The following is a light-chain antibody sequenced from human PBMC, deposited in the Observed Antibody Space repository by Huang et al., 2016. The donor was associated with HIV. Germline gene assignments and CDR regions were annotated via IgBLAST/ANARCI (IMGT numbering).Light chain of an antibody. Sequence: EIVLTQSPATLSLSPGERATLSCRASQSVNNYLGWYQEKPGRAPRLLIYEASNRAPGIPARFSGRGSGTDFTLTISGLEPEDFAVYYCQQRSNLLTFGGGTKVEIK. CDR3: QQRSNLLT. CDR2: EAS. V-gene: IGKV3-11*01. CDR1: QSVNNY. J-gene: IGKJ4*01.